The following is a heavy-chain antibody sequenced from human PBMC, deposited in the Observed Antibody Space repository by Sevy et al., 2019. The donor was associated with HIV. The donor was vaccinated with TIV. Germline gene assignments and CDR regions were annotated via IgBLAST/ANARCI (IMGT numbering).Heavy chain of an antibody. J-gene: IGHJ2*01. D-gene: IGHD3-22*01. CDR3: ARNPTNYYYDSSVGYFDL. CDR1: GFTFSSYS. CDR2: ISSSSSYI. Sequence: GESLKISCAASGFTFSSYSMNWVRQAPGKGLEWVSSISSSSSYIYYADSVKGRFTISRDNARNSLYLQMNSLRAEDTAVYYCARNPTNYYYDSSVGYFDLWGRGTLVTVSS. V-gene: IGHV3-21*01.